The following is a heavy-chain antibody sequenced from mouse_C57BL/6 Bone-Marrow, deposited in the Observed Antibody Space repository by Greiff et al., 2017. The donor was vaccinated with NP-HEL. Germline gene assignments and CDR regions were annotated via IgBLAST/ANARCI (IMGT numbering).Heavy chain of an antibody. Sequence: VQLKESGGGLVQPGESLKLSCESNEYEFPSHDMSWVRKTPEKRLELVAAINSDGGSTYYPDTMERRFIISRDNTKKTLYLQLSSLRSEDTALYYCARQKYYGISWYFEVWGTGTTVTVSS. CDR3: ARQKYYGISWYFEV. CDR2: INSDGGST. CDR1: EYEFPSHD. V-gene: IGHV5-2*01. J-gene: IGHJ1*03. D-gene: IGHD2-1*01.